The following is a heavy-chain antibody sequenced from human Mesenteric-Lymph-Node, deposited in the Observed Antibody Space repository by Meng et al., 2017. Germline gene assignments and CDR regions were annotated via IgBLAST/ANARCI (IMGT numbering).Heavy chain of an antibody. CDR3: ARVLLWFGKGFFDY. J-gene: IGHJ4*02. Sequence: ASVKVSCKASGYSFTGHFLHWLRQAPGQGLQWMGWINPNSGGTNYAQKFQGRVTMTRDTSISTAYMELSRLRSDDTAVYYCARVLLWFGKGFFDYWGQGTLVTVSS. V-gene: IGHV1-2*02. CDR2: INPNSGGT. D-gene: IGHD3-10*01. CDR1: GYSFTGHF.